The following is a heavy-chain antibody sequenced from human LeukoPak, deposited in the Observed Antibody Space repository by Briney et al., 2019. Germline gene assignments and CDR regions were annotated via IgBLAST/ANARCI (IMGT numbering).Heavy chain of an antibody. J-gene: IGHJ4*02. D-gene: IGHD3-22*01. CDR2: IYPSDSDT. CDR1: GYSFTIYW. CDR3: ARSHYYDSSLSYYFDY. Sequence: PGESLKISCQGSGYSFTIYWIGWVRQMPGKGLEWMGVIYPSDSDTRYSPSFQGQVTISADKSISTAYLQWSSLKASDTAMYYCARSHYYDSSLSYYFDYWGQGTLVTVSS. V-gene: IGHV5-51*01.